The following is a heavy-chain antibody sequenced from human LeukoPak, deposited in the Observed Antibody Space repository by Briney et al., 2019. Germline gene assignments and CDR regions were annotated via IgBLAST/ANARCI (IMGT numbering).Heavy chain of an antibody. CDR1: GYTFTSYG. CDR2: ISAYSGNT. D-gene: IGHD2-2*01. CDR3: ARQSGIVVVPAAMNFDY. Sequence: ASVKVSCKASGYTFTSYGISWVRQAPGQGLEWMGWISAYSGNTNYAQKLQGRVTMTTDTSTSTAYMELRSLRSDDTAVYYCARQSGIVVVPAAMNFDYWGQGTLVTVSS. J-gene: IGHJ4*02. V-gene: IGHV1-18*01.